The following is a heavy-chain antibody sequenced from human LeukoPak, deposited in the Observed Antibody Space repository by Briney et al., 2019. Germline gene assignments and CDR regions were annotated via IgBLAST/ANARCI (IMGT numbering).Heavy chain of an antibody. V-gene: IGHV1-69*04. CDR2: IIPILGIA. CDR3: ARGRYNWNDGYDY. J-gene: IGHJ4*02. CDR1: GYTFTSYG. D-gene: IGHD1-20*01. Sequence: GASVKVSCKASGYTFTSYGISWVRQAPGQGLEWMGRIIPILGIANYAQKFQGRVTITADKSTSTAYMELSGLRSEDTAVYYCARGRYNWNDGYDYWGQGTLVTVSS.